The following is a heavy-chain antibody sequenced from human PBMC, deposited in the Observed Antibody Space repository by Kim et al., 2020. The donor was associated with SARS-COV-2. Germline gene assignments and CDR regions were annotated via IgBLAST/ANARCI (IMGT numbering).Heavy chain of an antibody. D-gene: IGHD2-15*01. J-gene: IGHJ6*02. Sequence: GGSLRLSCAASGFTFSDYYMSWIRQAPGKGLEWVSYISGSGSGSSIYYADSVQGRFTISRDNAKNSLYLQMNSLRAEDTAVYYCARETPGARGMFMDVWGQGTTVTVSS. CDR1: GFTFSDYY. CDR3: ARETPGARGMFMDV. CDR2: ISGSGSGSSI. V-gene: IGHV3-11*01.